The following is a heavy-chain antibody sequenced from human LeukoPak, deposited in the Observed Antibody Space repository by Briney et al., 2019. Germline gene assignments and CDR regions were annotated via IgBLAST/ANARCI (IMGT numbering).Heavy chain of an antibody. CDR3: ARSNYYDSSGYYPEDY. CDR1: GGTFSSYA. Sequence: ASVKVSCKASGGTFSSYAISWVRQAPGQGLEWMGRIIPILGIANYAQKFQGRVTITADKSTSTAYMELSGLRSEDTAVYYCARSNYYDSSGYYPEDYWGQGTLVTVSS. J-gene: IGHJ4*02. V-gene: IGHV1-69*04. D-gene: IGHD3-22*01. CDR2: IIPILGIA.